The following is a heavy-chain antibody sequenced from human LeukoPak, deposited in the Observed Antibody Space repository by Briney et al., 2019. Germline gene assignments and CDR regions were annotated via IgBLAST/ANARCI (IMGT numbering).Heavy chain of an antibody. J-gene: IGHJ3*02. CDR3: ARRSYDFWIGYYSGSALDI. CDR1: GGSISSYY. Sequence: SETLSLTCTVSGGSISSYYWSWIRQPPGKGLEWIGYIYYSGSTNYNPSLKSRVTISVDTSKNQFSLKLSSVTAADTAVYYCARRSYDFWIGYYSGSALDIWGLGTMVTVSS. CDR2: IYYSGST. V-gene: IGHV4-59*01. D-gene: IGHD3-3*01.